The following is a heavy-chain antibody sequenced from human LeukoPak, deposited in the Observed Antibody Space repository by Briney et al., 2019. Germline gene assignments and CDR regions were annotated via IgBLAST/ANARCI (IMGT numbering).Heavy chain of an antibody. J-gene: IGHJ4*02. V-gene: IGHV3-74*01. CDR2: INRDGSGI. CDR1: GFTFSTYW. D-gene: IGHD2-2*01. CDR3: ARGGRPAPFDY. Sequence: GGSLRLSCAASGFTFSTYWMHWVRQAPGKGLVWISRINRDGSGITYAGSVKGRFTISRENAKNSLYLQMNSLRAGDTAVYYCARGGRPAPFDYWGQGTLVTVSS.